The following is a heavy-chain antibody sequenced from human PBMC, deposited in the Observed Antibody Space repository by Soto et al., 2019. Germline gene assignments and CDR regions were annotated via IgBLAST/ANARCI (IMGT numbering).Heavy chain of an antibody. V-gene: IGHV3-21*01. J-gene: IGHJ3*02. CDR1: GFTFSSYS. CDR3: ARDRGGDLKAFDI. Sequence: EVQLVESGGGLVKPGGSLRLSCAASGFTFSSYSMNWVRQAPGKGLEWVSSISSSSSYIYYADSVKGRFTISRDNAKNSLHLQMKRRRAEDAAVYYCARDRGGDLKAFDIWGQGTMVTVSS. CDR2: ISSSSSYI. D-gene: IGHD3-10*01.